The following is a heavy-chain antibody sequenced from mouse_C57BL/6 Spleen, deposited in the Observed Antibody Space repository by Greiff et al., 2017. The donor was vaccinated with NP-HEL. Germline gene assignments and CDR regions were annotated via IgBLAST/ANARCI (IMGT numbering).Heavy chain of an antibody. CDR1: GFTFSSYA. Sequence: EVKVEESGGGLVKPGGSLKLSCAASGFTFSSYAMSWVRQTPEKRLEWVATISDGGSYTYYPDNVKGRFTISRDNAKNNLYLQMSHLKSEDTAMYYCARDRDGYYDYYAMDYWGQGTSVTVSS. CDR3: ARDRDGYYDYYAMDY. D-gene: IGHD2-3*01. J-gene: IGHJ4*01. CDR2: ISDGGSYT. V-gene: IGHV5-4*01.